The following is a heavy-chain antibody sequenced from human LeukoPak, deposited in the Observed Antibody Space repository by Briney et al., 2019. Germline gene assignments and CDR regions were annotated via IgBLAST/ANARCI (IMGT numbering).Heavy chain of an antibody. CDR3: ARGYRTFDD. CDR2: IKQDGSEK. Sequence: PGGSLRLSCAASGFTFSSYGMSWVRQAPGKGLEWVANIKQDGSEKYYVDSVEGRFTISRDNAKNSLYLQMNSLRADDTAVYYCARGYRTFDDWGQGTLVTVSS. V-gene: IGHV3-7*03. D-gene: IGHD5-18*01. J-gene: IGHJ4*02. CDR1: GFTFSSYG.